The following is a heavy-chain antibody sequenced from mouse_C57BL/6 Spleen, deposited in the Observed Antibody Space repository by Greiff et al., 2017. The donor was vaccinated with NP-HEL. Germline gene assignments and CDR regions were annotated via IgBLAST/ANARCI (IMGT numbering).Heavy chain of an antibody. Sequence: EVQLQQSGPELVKPGASVKISCKASGYTFTDYYMNWVKQSPGKSLEWIGDINPNNGGTSYNQKFKGKATFTVDKSSSTAYMKLRSLTSEDSAVYYCAAYIGSSFAYWGQGTLVTVSS. CDR1: GYTFTDYY. J-gene: IGHJ3*01. D-gene: IGHD1-3*01. CDR2: INPNNGGT. CDR3: AAYIGSSFAY. V-gene: IGHV1-26*01.